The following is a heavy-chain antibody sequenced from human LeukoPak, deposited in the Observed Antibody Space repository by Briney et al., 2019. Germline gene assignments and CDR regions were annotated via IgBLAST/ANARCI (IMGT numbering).Heavy chain of an antibody. CDR2: ISAYNDNT. J-gene: IGHJ4*02. Sequence: ASVKVSCKASGYTFTNYGISWMGQAPGQGLEWRGWISAYNDNTNYAQKLQGRVTMTTATATSTAYRELRSMRADDTAVYYCARFWDGSRSYQDYWGQGTLVTVSS. CDR3: ARFWDGSRSYQDY. V-gene: IGHV1-18*01. D-gene: IGHD3-10*01. CDR1: GYTFTNYG.